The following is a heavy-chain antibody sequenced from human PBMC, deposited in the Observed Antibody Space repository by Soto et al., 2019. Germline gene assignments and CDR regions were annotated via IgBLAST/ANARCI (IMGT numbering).Heavy chain of an antibody. J-gene: IGHJ4*02. CDR3: ARADSYYGSGSYYNDY. D-gene: IGHD3-10*01. CDR1: GFTFSSYW. Sequence: GGSLRLSCAASGFTFSSYWMHWVRQAPGKGLVWVSRINSDGSSTSYADSVKGRFTISRDNAKNTLYLQMNSLRAEDTAVYYCARADSYYGSGSYYNDYWGQGTLVTVSS. V-gene: IGHV3-74*01. CDR2: INSDGSST.